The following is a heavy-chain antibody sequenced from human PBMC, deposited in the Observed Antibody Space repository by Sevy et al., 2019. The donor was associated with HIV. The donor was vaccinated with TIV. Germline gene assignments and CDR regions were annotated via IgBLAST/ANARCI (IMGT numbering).Heavy chain of an antibody. CDR2: IWYDGSNK. V-gene: IGHV3-33*01. D-gene: IGHD4-17*01. J-gene: IGHJ4*02. CDR3: AREIDYGGNSGFDY. CDR1: GFTFSSYG. Sequence: GESLKISCAASGFTFSSYGMHWVRQAPGKGLEWVAVIWYDGSNKYYADSVKGRFTISRDNSKNTLYLQMNSLRAEDTAVYYCAREIDYGGNSGFDYWGQGTLVTVSS.